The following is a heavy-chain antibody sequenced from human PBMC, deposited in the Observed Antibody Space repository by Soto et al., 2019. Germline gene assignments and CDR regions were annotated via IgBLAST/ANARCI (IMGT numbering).Heavy chain of an antibody. CDR2: ISGSTGST. D-gene: IGHD3-10*01. CDR1: GFTFSSYA. CDR3: AKTLVRGVGYGMDV. V-gene: IGHV3-23*01. J-gene: IGHJ6*02. Sequence: WGSLRLSCAASGFTFSSYAMNWVRQAPGKGLEWVSAISGSTGSTYYADSVEGRFTISRDNSKNALYLQMHSLRAEDTAVYYCAKTLVRGVGYGMDVWGQGTTVTVSS.